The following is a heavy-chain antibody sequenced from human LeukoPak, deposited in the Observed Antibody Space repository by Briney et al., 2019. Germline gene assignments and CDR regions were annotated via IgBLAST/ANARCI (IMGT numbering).Heavy chain of an antibody. CDR1: GGTFSSYA. CDR3: ARAKGYGDYTEYFQH. Sequence: SVKVSCKASGGTFSSYAISWVRQAPGQGLEWMGGIIPIFGTANYAQKFQGRVTITPDKSTSTAYMELSSLRSEDTAVYYCARAKGYGDYTEYFQHWGQGTLVTVSS. V-gene: IGHV1-69*06. CDR2: IIPIFGTA. J-gene: IGHJ1*01. D-gene: IGHD4-17*01.